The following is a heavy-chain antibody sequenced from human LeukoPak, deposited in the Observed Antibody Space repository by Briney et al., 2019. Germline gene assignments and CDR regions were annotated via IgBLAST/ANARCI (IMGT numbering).Heavy chain of an antibody. V-gene: IGHV1-18*01. Sequence: ASVKVSCKASGYTFTIYGVIWVRQAPGQGLEWMGWISTYNGNTNYAQKLQGRVTMTTDTSTSTAYMELRSLRSDDTAVYYCAREWGAADFDYWGQGTLVTVSS. J-gene: IGHJ4*02. D-gene: IGHD1-26*01. CDR2: ISTYNGNT. CDR3: AREWGAADFDY. CDR1: GYTFTIYG.